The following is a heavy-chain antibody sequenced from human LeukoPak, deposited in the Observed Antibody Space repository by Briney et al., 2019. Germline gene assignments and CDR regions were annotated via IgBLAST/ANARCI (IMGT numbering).Heavy chain of an antibody. J-gene: IGHJ3*02. CDR1: GYTFTSYD. V-gene: IGHV1-8*01. CDR3: ATDGITGTTQLAFDI. Sequence: ASVKVSCKASGYTFTSYDINWVRQATGQGLEWMGWMNPNSGNTGYAQKFQGRVTMTEDTSTDTAYMELSSLRSEDTAVYYCATDGITGTTQLAFDIWGQGTMVTVSS. D-gene: IGHD1-7*01. CDR2: MNPNSGNT.